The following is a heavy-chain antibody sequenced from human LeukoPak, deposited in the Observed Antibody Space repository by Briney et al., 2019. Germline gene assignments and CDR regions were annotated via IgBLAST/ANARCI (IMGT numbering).Heavy chain of an antibody. J-gene: IGHJ6*02. V-gene: IGHV3-21*01. CDR3: ARDAGRGSGSSKYYGMDV. D-gene: IGHD3-10*01. Sequence: PGGSLRLSCAASGFTFSSYSINWVRQAPGKGLEWVSTIGSSSSYIYYADSVTGRFTISRDNAKNSLYLQMNSLRAEDTAVYYCARDAGRGSGSSKYYGMDVWGQGTTVTVSS. CDR2: IGSSSSYI. CDR1: GFTFSSYS.